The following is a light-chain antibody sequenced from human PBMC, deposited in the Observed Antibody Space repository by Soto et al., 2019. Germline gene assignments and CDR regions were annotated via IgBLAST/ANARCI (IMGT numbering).Light chain of an antibody. V-gene: IGKV1-6*01. CDR3: LQDYNYPIT. CDR1: QDITND. CDR2: AAS. Sequence: IHMTLSPSSLSASVGPRVTIFCRASQDITNDLGWYQQKLGKAPKLLIYAASTLQSGVPSRFSGSGSGTDFTLTISSLQTEDFATYYCLQDYNYPITFGQGTRLEIK. J-gene: IGKJ5*01.